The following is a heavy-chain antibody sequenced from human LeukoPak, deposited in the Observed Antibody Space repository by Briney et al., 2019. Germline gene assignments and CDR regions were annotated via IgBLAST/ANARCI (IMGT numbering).Heavy chain of an antibody. Sequence: GGSLRLSCAASGFTFSNAWMSWVRQAPGKGLEWVGRIKSKTDGGTIDYAAPVKGRFTISRDDSKNTLYLQMNSLKTEDTAVYYCTTDDDTMVRGGHYGMDVWGQGTTVTVSS. CDR3: TTDDDTMVRGGHYGMDV. D-gene: IGHD3-10*01. CDR2: IKSKTDGGTI. CDR1: GFTFSNAW. V-gene: IGHV3-15*01. J-gene: IGHJ6*02.